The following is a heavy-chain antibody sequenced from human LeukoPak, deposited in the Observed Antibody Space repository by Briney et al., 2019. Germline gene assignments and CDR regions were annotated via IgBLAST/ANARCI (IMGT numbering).Heavy chain of an antibody. CDR2: IKSKTDGGTT. CDR3: TTQLDYYDSGPLFDY. J-gene: IGHJ4*02. CDR1: GFTFSNAW. V-gene: IGHV3-15*01. D-gene: IGHD3-22*01. Sequence: GGSLRLSCAASGFTFSNAWMSWVRQAPGKGLEWVGRIKSKTDGGTTDYAAPVKGRFTISRDDSKNTLYLQMNSLKTEDTAVYYCTTQLDYYDSGPLFDYWGQGTLVTVSS.